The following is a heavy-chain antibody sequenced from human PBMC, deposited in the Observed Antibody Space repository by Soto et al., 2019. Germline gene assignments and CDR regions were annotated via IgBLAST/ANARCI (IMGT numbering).Heavy chain of an antibody. Sequence: ASVKVSCKASGYTFTSYGISWVRQAPGQGLEWMGWISAYNGNTNYAQKNQGRDTMTTDTSTSTAYMELRSLRSDDTAVYYCARDVETYYDILTGPRVYYYYGMDVWGQGTTVTVSS. CDR1: GYTFTSYG. D-gene: IGHD3-9*01. J-gene: IGHJ6*02. V-gene: IGHV1-18*01. CDR3: ARDVETYYDILTGPRVYYYYGMDV. CDR2: ISAYNGNT.